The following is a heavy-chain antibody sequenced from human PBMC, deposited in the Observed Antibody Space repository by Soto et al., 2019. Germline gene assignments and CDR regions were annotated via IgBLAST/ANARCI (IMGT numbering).Heavy chain of an antibody. V-gene: IGHV3-23*01. CDR1: GFTFSSYA. CDR2: ISGSGDST. D-gene: IGHD6-19*01. J-gene: IGHJ4*02. Sequence: EVQLLESGGGLVQPGGSLRLSCAASGFTFSSYAMSWVRQAPGKGLEWVSVISGSGDSTYYADSVKGRFTLSRDNSKNTLYLQMNSLRAEDTAVYYCSRRNSGWYFDYWGQGTLVTVSS. CDR3: SRRNSGWYFDY.